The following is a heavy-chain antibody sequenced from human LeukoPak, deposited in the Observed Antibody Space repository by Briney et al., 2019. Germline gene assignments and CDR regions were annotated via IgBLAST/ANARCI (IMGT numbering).Heavy chain of an antibody. CDR3: VRDRGYSTFDY. D-gene: IGHD4-23*01. CDR2: MKEDGGEI. J-gene: IGHJ4*02. Sequence: QTGGSLRLSCAGSGFPFSNYWMAWVRQAPGKGLEWVANMKEDGGEINYVDSVKGRFTISRDNAKNPLDLQMNSLRVDDTAVYYCVRDRGYSTFDYWGQGTLVIVSS. V-gene: IGHV3-7*01. CDR1: GFPFSNYW.